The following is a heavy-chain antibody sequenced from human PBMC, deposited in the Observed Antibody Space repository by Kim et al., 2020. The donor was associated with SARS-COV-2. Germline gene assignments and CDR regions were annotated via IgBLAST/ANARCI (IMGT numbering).Heavy chain of an antibody. D-gene: IGHD5-18*01. CDR3: ARDPLDPWLTFDD. V-gene: IGHV3-11*04. Sequence: YYADSVKGRFTITRDKAKNSLDLQMNSLRAEDTAGYYCARDPLDPWLTFDDGGQGTLVAVAS. J-gene: IGHJ4*02.